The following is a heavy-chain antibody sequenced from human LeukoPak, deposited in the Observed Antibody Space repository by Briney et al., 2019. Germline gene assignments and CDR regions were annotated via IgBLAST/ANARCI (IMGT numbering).Heavy chain of an antibody. J-gene: IGHJ4*02. CDR2: IYHSGST. CDR1: GGSISNSRLY. Sequence: SGTLSLTCSVSGGSISNSRLYWGWIRQPPGKGLEWIGSIYHSGSTYYNPSLKSRVTISVDTSKNQFSLRLSSVTAADTAVYYCARGLRGSSYYFDYWGQGTLVTVSS. V-gene: IGHV4-39*07. CDR3: ARGLRGSSYYFDY. D-gene: IGHD6-13*01.